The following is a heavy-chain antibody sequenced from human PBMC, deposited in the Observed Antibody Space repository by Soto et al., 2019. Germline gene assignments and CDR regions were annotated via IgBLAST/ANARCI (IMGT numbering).Heavy chain of an antibody. D-gene: IGHD3-22*01. V-gene: IGHV4-34*01. Sequence: SETLSLTCAVYGGSFSGYYWSWIRQPPGKGLEWIGEINHSGSTNYNPSLKSRVTISVDTSKNQFSLKLSSVTAADTAVYYCASLTDSSGYLRYFDYWGQGTLVTVSS. CDR2: INHSGST. J-gene: IGHJ4*02. CDR3: ASLTDSSGYLRYFDY. CDR1: GGSFSGYY.